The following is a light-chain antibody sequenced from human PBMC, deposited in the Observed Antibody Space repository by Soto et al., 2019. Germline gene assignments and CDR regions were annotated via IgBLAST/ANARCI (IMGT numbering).Light chain of an antibody. CDR2: AAS. J-gene: IGKJ5*01. CDR1: QAISSW. Sequence: DIQMTQSPSSVSATVGDRVTITCRASQAISSWLVWYQQKPGIAPKLLIYAASNLESGVPSRFSGSGSGTDFTLTITSLQPEDFATYYCQQAHSFPITFGHGTRLEI. V-gene: IGKV1-12*01. CDR3: QQAHSFPIT.